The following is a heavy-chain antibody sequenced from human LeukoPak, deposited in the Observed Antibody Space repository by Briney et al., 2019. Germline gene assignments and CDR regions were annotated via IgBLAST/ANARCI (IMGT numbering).Heavy chain of an antibody. CDR3: ARKGDGYMGGFDY. Sequence: PGRSLRLSCAASGFTFSSYAMHWVRQAPGKGLEWVAVISYDGSNKYYADSVKGRFTISRDNSKNTLYLQMNSLRAEDTAVYYCARKGDGYMGGFDYWGQGTLVTVSS. CDR1: GFTFSSYA. CDR2: ISYDGSNK. V-gene: IGHV3-30-3*01. D-gene: IGHD5-24*01. J-gene: IGHJ4*02.